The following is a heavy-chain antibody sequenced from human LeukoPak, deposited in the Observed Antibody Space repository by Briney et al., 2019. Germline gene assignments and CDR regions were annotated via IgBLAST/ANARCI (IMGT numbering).Heavy chain of an antibody. D-gene: IGHD3-10*01. J-gene: IGHJ4*02. CDR1: GGSFSGYY. Sequence: PSETLSLTRAVYGGSFSGYYWSWIRQPPGKGLEWIGEINHSGSTNYNPSLKSRVTISVDTSKNQFSLKLSSVTAADTAVYYCAMVRGDISSLDYWGQGTLVTVSS. CDR3: AMVRGDISSLDY. CDR2: INHSGST. V-gene: IGHV4-34*01.